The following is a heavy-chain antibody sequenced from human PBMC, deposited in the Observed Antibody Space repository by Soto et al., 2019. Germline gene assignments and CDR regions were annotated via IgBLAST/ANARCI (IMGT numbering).Heavy chain of an antibody. CDR2: ISYDGSNK. D-gene: IGHD3-10*01. CDR3: AKELYGSGSYYY. Sequence: AGGSLRLSCAASGFTFSSYGMHWVRQAPGKGLEWVAVISYDGSNKYYADSVKGRFTISRDNSKNTLYLQMNSLRAEDTAVYYCAKELYGSGSYYYWGQGTLVTVSS. V-gene: IGHV3-30*18. CDR1: GFTFSSYG. J-gene: IGHJ4*02.